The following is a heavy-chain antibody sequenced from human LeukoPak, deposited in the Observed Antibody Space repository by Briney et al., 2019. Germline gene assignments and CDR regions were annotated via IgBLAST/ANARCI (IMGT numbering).Heavy chain of an antibody. CDR3: AREGSKLTRRGFDY. D-gene: IGHD4-23*01. V-gene: IGHV3-7*01. J-gene: IGHJ4*02. CDR1: GFTFSSYL. CDR2: IKQDGSEK. Sequence: GGSLRLSCAASGFTFSSYLMSWVRQAPGKGLEWVANIKQDGSEKYYVDSVKGRFTISRDNAKNSLYLQMNSLRAEDTAVYYCAREGSKLTRRGFDYWGQGTLVTVSS.